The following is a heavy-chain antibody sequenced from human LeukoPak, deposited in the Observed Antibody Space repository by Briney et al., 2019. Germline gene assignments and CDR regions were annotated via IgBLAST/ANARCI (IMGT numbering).Heavy chain of an antibody. CDR3: ASNYDILTGYYSYFDY. Sequence: TGGSLRLSCAASGFTFSSYGMHWVRQAPGKGLEWVAVISYDGSNKYYADSVKGRFTISRDNSKNTLYLQMNGLRAEDTAVYYCASNYDILTGYYSYFDYWGQGTLVTVSS. CDR1: GFTFSSYG. D-gene: IGHD3-9*01. CDR2: ISYDGSNK. J-gene: IGHJ4*02. V-gene: IGHV3-30*03.